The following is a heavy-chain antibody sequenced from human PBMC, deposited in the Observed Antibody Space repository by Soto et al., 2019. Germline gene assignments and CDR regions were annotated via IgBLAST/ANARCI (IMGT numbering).Heavy chain of an antibody. Sequence: QVQLVQSGAEVKKPGSSVKVSCNASGGTFSSYAISWVRQAPGQGLEWMGGIIPIFGTANYAQKFQGRVTITADKSTSTAYMELSSLRSEDTGVYYCARVKVGESIAARLVGNYYYYGMDVWGQGTTVTVSS. D-gene: IGHD6-6*01. CDR3: ARVKVGESIAARLVGNYYYYGMDV. CDR1: GGTFSSYA. CDR2: IIPIFGTA. V-gene: IGHV1-69*06. J-gene: IGHJ6*02.